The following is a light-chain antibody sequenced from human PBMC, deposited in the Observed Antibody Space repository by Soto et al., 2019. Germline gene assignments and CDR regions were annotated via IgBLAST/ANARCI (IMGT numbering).Light chain of an antibody. Sequence: QSALTQPPSASASPGQRVTISCSGSSSNIGTYTVNWYQQVPGTAPKLLIYGNTQRPSGVPDRFSGSKSGTSASLAISGLQSEDEADYYCATWDGSLSGRVFGGGTKVTVL. J-gene: IGLJ3*02. CDR1: SSNIGTYT. V-gene: IGLV1-44*01. CDR3: ATWDGSLSGRV. CDR2: GNT.